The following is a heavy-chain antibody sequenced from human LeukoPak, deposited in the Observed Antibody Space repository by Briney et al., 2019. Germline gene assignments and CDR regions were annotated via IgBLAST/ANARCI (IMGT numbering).Heavy chain of an antibody. CDR2: ISSSSSYI. Sequence: PGGSLRLSCAASGFTFSSYSMNWVRQAPGKGLEWVSSISSSSSYIYYADSVKGRFTISRGNAKNSLYLQMNSLRAEDTAVYYCARDQSPATVWFDPWGQGTLVTVSS. J-gene: IGHJ5*02. CDR1: GFTFSSYS. D-gene: IGHD2-2*01. CDR3: ARDQSPATVWFDP. V-gene: IGHV3-21*01.